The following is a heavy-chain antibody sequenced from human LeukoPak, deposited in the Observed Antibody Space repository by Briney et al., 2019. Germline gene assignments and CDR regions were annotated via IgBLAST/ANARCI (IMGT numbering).Heavy chain of an antibody. V-gene: IGHV4-34*01. CDR2: INHSGST. CDR3: ARFGVVPSYYYYYGMDV. Sequence: PSETLSLTCAAYGGSFSGYYWSWIRQPPGKGLEWIGEINHSGSTNYNPSLKSRVTISVDTSKNQFSLKLSSVTAADTAVYYCARFGVVPSYYYYYGMDVWGQGTTVTVSS. D-gene: IGHD3-3*01. CDR1: GGSFSGYY. J-gene: IGHJ6*02.